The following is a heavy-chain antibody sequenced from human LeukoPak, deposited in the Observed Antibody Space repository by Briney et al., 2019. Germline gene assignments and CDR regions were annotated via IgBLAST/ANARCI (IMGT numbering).Heavy chain of an antibody. J-gene: IGHJ4*02. CDR3: VKFTSGSYDY. Sequence: PGGSLRLSCSASGFTFSSYGMHWVRLAPGKGLEYVSAISSNGGSTYYADSVKGRFTISRDNSKNTLYLQMSSLRAEDTAVYYCVKFTSGSYDYWGQGTLVTVSS. D-gene: IGHD1-26*01. CDR2: ISSNGGST. V-gene: IGHV3-64D*09. CDR1: GFTFSSYG.